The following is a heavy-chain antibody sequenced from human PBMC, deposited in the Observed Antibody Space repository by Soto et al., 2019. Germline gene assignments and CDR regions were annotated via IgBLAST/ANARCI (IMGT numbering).Heavy chain of an antibody. V-gene: IGHV1-3*01. J-gene: IGHJ6*02. Sequence: ASVKVSCKASGYTFTSYAMHWVRQAPGQRLEWMGWINAGNGNTKYSQKFQGRVTITRDTSASTAYMELSSLRSEDTAVYYCARGPRSSDYDILTGYYLYYYSGMDVWGQGPTATFSS. CDR2: INAGNGNT. D-gene: IGHD3-9*01. CDR1: GYTFTSYA. CDR3: ARGPRSSDYDILTGYYLYYYSGMDV.